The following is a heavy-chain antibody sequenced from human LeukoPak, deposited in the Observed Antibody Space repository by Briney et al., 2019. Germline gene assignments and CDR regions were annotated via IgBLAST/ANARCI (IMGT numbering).Heavy chain of an antibody. Sequence: GGSLRLSCAASGFTFSSYAMSWVRQAPGKGLEWAANIKQDGSQKYYMDSVKGRFTTSRDNAQNSLYLQMNSLRVEDTAVYYCVRALGTGSYWGQGTLVTVSP. J-gene: IGHJ4*02. CDR2: IKQDGSQK. V-gene: IGHV3-7*03. CDR1: GFTFSSYA. CDR3: VRALGTGSY. D-gene: IGHD3-9*01.